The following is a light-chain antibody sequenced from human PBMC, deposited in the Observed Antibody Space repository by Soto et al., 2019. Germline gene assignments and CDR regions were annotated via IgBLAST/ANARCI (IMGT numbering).Light chain of an antibody. J-gene: IGKJ2*01. Sequence: DFQMTQSPSSLSASVGDRVTITCRASQSISSYLNWYLQKPGKAPKLLIYAASSLQSGVPSRFSGSGSGTDFTLTISSLQPEDFATYYCQQTYRTPYTFGQGTKLEIK. CDR1: QSISSY. V-gene: IGKV1-39*01. CDR2: AAS. CDR3: QQTYRTPYT.